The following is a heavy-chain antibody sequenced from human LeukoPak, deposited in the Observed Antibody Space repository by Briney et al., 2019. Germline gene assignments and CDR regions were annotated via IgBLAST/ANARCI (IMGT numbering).Heavy chain of an antibody. CDR3: AKARYSGSPALGF. J-gene: IGHJ4*02. Sequence: QSGGSLRLSCAASGFIFSSNGMHWVRQTPGKGLDWVAFTRYDESKTFYGDSVRGRFTISRDNSKNTLYLQMNSLTTDDSAVYYCAKARYSGSPALGFWGQGTLVTVSS. D-gene: IGHD1-26*01. V-gene: IGHV3-30*02. CDR2: TRYDESKT. CDR1: GFIFSSNG.